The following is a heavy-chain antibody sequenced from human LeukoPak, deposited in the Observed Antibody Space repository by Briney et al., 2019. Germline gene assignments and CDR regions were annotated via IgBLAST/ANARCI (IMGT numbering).Heavy chain of an antibody. D-gene: IGHD3-10*01. CDR2: IYYSGST. J-gene: IGHJ4*02. CDR3: ARHRGDLYGSGSYYNETFDY. Sequence: SETLSLTCTVSGGSISSSSYYWGWIRQPPGKGLEWIGSIYYSGSTYYNPSLKSRVTISVDTSKNQFSLKLSSVTAADAAVYYCARHRGDLYGSGSYYNETFDYWGQGTLVTVSS. V-gene: IGHV4-39*01. CDR1: GGSISSSSYY.